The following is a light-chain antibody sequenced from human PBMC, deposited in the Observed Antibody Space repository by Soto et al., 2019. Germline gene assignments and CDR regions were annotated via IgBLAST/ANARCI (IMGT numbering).Light chain of an antibody. J-gene: IGLJ1*01. CDR3: AAWDDSLNGYV. V-gene: IGLV1-44*01. CDR2: SNN. CDR1: SSNIGSNT. Sequence: QSVLTQPPSASGTPGQRVTISCSGSSSNIGSNTVNWYQLLPGTAPKLLIYSNNQRPSGVHDRFSGSKSGTSASLAISGLQSEDEADYYCAAWDDSLNGYVVGTGTKLTVL.